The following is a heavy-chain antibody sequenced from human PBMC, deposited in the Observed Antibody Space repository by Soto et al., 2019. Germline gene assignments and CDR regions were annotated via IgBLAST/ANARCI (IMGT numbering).Heavy chain of an antibody. CDR1: GGSISSYY. V-gene: IGHV4-59*01. D-gene: IGHD2-2*02. CDR3: ARVWGYCSSTSCYRYYMDV. J-gene: IGHJ6*03. Sequence: QVQLQESGPGLVKPSETLSLTCTVSGGSISSYYWSWIRQPPGKGLEWIGYIYYSGSTNYNPSLKSRVTISVDTSKNQFSLKLSSVTAADTAVYYCARVWGYCSSTSCYRYYMDVWGKGTTVTVSS. CDR2: IYYSGST.